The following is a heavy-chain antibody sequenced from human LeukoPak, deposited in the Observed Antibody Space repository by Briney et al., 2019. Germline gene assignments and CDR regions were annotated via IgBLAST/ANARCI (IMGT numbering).Heavy chain of an antibody. CDR1: GFTFSSYA. J-gene: IGHJ4*02. V-gene: IGHV3-23*01. Sequence: GGSLRLSCAASGFTFSSYAMSWVRQAPGKGLEWVSAISGSGGSTYYADSVKGRFTISRDNAKNSLYLQMNSLRAEDTAVYYCARDMTPVTGIDYWGQGTLVTVSS. CDR2: ISGSGGST. D-gene: IGHD7-27*01. CDR3: ARDMTPVTGIDY.